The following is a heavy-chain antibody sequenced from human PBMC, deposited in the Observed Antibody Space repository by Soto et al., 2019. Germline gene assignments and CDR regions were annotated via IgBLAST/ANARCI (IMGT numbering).Heavy chain of an antibody. CDR1: GFIFSSYW. D-gene: IGHD3-10*01. J-gene: IGHJ6*02. CDR2: INQYGSER. CDR3: ARGIGVDV. Sequence: GSLRLSCAASGFIFSSYWMSWVRQAPGKGLEWVANINQYGSERYYVDSVKGRFTISRENAKDSLYLQMNSLRAEDTAVYYCARGIGVDVWGQGTTVTVSS. V-gene: IGHV3-7*03.